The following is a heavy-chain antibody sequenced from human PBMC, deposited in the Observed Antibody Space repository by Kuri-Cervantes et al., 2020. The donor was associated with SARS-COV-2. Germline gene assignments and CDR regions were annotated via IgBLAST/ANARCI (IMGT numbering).Heavy chain of an antibody. D-gene: IGHD3-3*01. J-gene: IGHJ6*01. V-gene: IGHV3-30*18. CDR2: ISNDGKHE. Sequence: GGSLRLSCAASGFNFSNTDMHWVRQAPGKGLEWVAVISNDGKHEKCVDSGKGRFTISRDNSKNTLYLQMNSLRAKDTAVYYCAKAEEGQGFWSGDYYYYHYGMDVWGQGTTVTGYS. CDR3: AKAEEGQGFWSGDYYYYHYGMDV. CDR1: GFNFSNTD.